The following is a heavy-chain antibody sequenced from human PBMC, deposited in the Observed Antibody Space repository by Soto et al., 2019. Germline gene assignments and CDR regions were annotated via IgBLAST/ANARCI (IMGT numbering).Heavy chain of an antibody. CDR2: IYHSGST. V-gene: IGHV4-38-2*02. Sequence: SETLSLTCTVSGYSISSGYYWGWIRQPPGKGLEWIGSIYHSGSTYYNPSLKSRVTISVDTSKNLFSLKLSSVTAADTAVYYCARDPTPRDIVLIRQDYYGMDVWGQGTTVTVSS. CDR1: GYSISSGYY. D-gene: IGHD2-8*01. J-gene: IGHJ6*02. CDR3: ARDPTPRDIVLIRQDYYGMDV.